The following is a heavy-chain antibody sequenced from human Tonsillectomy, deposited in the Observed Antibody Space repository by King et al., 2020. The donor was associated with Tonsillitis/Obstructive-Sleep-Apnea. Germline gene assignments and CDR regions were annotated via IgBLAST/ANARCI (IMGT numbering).Heavy chain of an antibody. CDR1: GYTLTELS. Sequence: QLVQSGAEVKKPGASVRVSCKVSGYTLTELSIHWMRQAPGKGLEWMGGFDPEQGETIYAQNFQGRVIMTEDRSSGTAYMELSRLRSDDTAIFYCASVAGIVGSTRWAGVDYFVYWGQGSLVTVSS. CDR2: FDPEQGET. D-gene: IGHD1-26*01. J-gene: IGHJ4*02. V-gene: IGHV1-24*01. CDR3: ASVAGIVGSTRWAGVDYFVY.